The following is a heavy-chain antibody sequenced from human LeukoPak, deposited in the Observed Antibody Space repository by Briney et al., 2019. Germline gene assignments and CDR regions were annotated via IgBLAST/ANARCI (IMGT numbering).Heavy chain of an antibody. V-gene: IGHV3-23*01. Sequence: GGSLRLSCAASGFTFSSYAMSWVRQAPGKGLEWVSGISGSGGSTDYADSVKGRVTISRGNSRDTLYLQMNSLRAEDTAVYYCAKGFDAYNRQGFDYWGQGTLVTVSS. CDR3: AKGFDAYNRQGFDY. CDR1: GFTFSSYA. J-gene: IGHJ4*02. D-gene: IGHD5-24*01. CDR2: ISGSGGST.